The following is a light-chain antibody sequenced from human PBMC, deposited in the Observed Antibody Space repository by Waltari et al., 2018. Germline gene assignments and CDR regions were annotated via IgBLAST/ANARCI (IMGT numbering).Light chain of an antibody. CDR2: DAS. J-gene: IGKJ1*01. Sequence: EMVFTQSPFPLSSPPRERATLSFMASHSFTSYLAWYQHKPGQDPRLLIYDASTRAAGIADSFSGSGFGTDFTLTISRLEPEDSAVYYCQHYVRLPVTFGQGTKVEIK. CDR1: HSFTSY. CDR3: QHYVRLPVT. V-gene: IGKV3-20*01.